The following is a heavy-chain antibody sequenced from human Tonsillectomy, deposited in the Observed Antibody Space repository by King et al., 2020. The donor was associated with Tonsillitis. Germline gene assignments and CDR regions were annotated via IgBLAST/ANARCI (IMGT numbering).Heavy chain of an antibody. CDR2: INPNGGHT. CDR1: GYSFIRYY. CDR3: ARLGAGTPGDH. V-gene: IGHV1-46*01. J-gene: IGHJ4*02. D-gene: IGHD1-14*01. Sequence: QLVQSGAEVKKPGAPVKVSCQASGYSFIRYYVHWVRQAPGQSPEWMGVINPNGGHTVYAQRFQGRVSVTRDTSTNTIYLDLSSLTSEDTAMYFCARLGAGTPGDHWGQGSFVTVSS.